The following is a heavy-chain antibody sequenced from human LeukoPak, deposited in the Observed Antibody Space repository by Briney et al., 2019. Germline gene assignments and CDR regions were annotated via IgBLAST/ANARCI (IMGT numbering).Heavy chain of an antibody. CDR2: ISSGSSFI. CDR3: ARDQGGERWFDP. V-gene: IGHV3-21*01. Sequence: GGSLRLSCAASGFNFGPYAMNWVCQAPGKGLEWVSSISSGSSFIYYADSVKGRFTISRDNAKNSLYLQMNSLRAEDTDIYYCARDQGGERWFDPWGQGTLVTVSS. D-gene: IGHD3-16*01. J-gene: IGHJ5*02. CDR1: GFNFGPYA.